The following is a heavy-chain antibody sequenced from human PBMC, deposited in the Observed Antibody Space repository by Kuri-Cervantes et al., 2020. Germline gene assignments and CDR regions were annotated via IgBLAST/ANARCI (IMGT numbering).Heavy chain of an antibody. V-gene: IGHV4-34*01. CDR2: INHSGST. CDR3: ARGSQQPPSWGYYYYYMDV. D-gene: IGHD6-13*01. CDR1: GGSFSGYY. J-gene: IGHJ6*03. Sequence: ESLKISCAVYGGSFSGYYWSWIRQPPGKGLEWIGEINHSGSTNYNPSLKSRVTISADTSKNQFSLKLSSVTAADTAVYYCARGSQQPPSWGYYYYYMDVWGKGTTVTVSS.